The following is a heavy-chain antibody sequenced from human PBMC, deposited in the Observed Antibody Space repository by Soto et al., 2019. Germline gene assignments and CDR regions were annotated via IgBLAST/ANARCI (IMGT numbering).Heavy chain of an antibody. Sequence: GGSLRLSCAASGFTFSHYIYHWVRQAPGKGLQWVAVIRDDGKKTNYATSVRGRFTVSRDMSKSTIFLQMNNLRIDDSAIYSCPRHAHSNAFRAFDLWGEGTPVTVAS. D-gene: IGHD5-18*01. J-gene: IGHJ5*02. CDR2: IRDDGKKT. CDR1: GFTFSHYI. V-gene: IGHV3-30*03. CDR3: PRHAHSNAFRAFDL.